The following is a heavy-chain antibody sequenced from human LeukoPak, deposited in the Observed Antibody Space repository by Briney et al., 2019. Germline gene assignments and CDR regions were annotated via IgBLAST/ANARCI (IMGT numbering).Heavy chain of an antibody. CDR3: ARGLRGHSYGPFDY. CDR1: GGSISSFY. CDR2: IDYTGST. J-gene: IGHJ4*02. D-gene: IGHD5-18*01. Sequence: KTSETLSLTCTVSGGSISSFYWSWIRQPPGKGLEWIGYIDYTGSTNYNPSLKGRVTLSVDTSKNQLSLKLTSVIAADTAVYYCARGLRGHSYGPFDYWGQGALVTVSS. V-gene: IGHV4-59*01.